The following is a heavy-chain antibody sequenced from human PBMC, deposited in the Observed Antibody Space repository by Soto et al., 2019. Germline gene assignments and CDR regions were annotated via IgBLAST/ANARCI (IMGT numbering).Heavy chain of an antibody. D-gene: IGHD2-2*01. Sequence: SGPTLVNPTQTLTLTCTFSRFSLSTSGMRVSWIRQPPGKALEWLARIDWDDDKFYSTSLKTRLTISKDTSKNQVVLTMTNMDPVDTATYYCARITGSYAPGWYYFDYWGQGTLVTVSS. CDR2: IDWDDDK. CDR3: ARITGSYAPGWYYFDY. CDR1: RFSLSTSGMR. V-gene: IGHV2-70*04. J-gene: IGHJ4*02.